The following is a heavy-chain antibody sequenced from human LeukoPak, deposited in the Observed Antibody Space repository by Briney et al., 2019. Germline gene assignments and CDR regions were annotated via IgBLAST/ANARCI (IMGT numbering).Heavy chain of an antibody. CDR3: ARRAPEYYDFWSGANYYYYGMDV. CDR2: INHSGST. J-gene: IGHJ6*02. D-gene: IGHD3-3*01. CDR1: GGSFSGYY. V-gene: IGHV4-34*01. Sequence: TSETLSLTCAVYGGSFSGYYWSWIRQPPGKGLEWIGEINHSGSTNYNPSLKSRVTISVDTSKNQFSLKLSSVTAADTAVYYCARRAPEYYDFWSGANYYYYGMDVWGQGTTVTVSS.